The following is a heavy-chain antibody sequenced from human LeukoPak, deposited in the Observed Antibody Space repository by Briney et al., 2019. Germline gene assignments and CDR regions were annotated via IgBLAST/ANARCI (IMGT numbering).Heavy chain of an antibody. D-gene: IGHD6-13*01. V-gene: IGHV3-48*02. Sequence: PGGSLRLSCAASGFTFSSYSMNWVRQAPGKGLEWVSYISSSSSTIYYADSVKGRFTISRDNAKNSLYLQMNSLRDEDTAVYYCAKDDSSSWYSGFDYWGQGTLVTVSS. J-gene: IGHJ4*02. CDR1: GFTFSSYS. CDR2: ISSSSSTI. CDR3: AKDDSSSWYSGFDY.